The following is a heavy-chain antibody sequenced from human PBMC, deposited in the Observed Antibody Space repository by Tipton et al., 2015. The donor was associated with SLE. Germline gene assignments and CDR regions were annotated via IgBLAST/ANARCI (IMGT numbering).Heavy chain of an antibody. CDR3: ARHRSGSSWLDP. J-gene: IGHJ5*02. D-gene: IGHD1-26*01. V-gene: IGHV4-4*07. CDR1: GGVISEYY. CDR2: IYTGGNT. Sequence: TLSLTCTVSGGVISEYYWGWIRQPAGKGLGWIGRIYTGGNTKYNPSLESRVTLSADASKAQFSLKVSSVTAADTAVYFCARHRSGSSWLDPWGQGTLVTVAS.